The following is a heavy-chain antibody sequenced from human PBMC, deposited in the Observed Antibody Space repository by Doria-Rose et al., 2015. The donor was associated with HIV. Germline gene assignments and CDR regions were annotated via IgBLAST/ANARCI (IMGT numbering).Heavy chain of an antibody. CDR1: GVSLSSPGMG. CDR2: IFSDDER. J-gene: IGHJ4*02. CDR3: ARIKSSRWCHKYYFDL. D-gene: IGHD6-13*01. Sequence: QITLKESGPVLVKPTETLTLTCTVSGVSLSSPGMGVSWIRQPPGKALEWLANIFSDDERSYNTSLKSRLTISRGTSKSQVVLTMTDMDPVDTATYYCARIKSSRWCHKYYFDLWGQGTLVIVSA. V-gene: IGHV2-26*01.